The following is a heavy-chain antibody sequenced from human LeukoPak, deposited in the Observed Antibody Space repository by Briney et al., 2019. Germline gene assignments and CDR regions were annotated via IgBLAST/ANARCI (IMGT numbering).Heavy chain of an antibody. Sequence: GGSLRLSCVASGFIFSNNDMHWVRQAPGKGLDWVAFIQYDGSSIHYADSVKGRFTTSRDNYKNTVYLQMNSLRAEDTAVYYCARESSTTRIGGLDVRGQGTTVIVSS. CDR3: ARESSTTRIGGLDV. D-gene: IGHD2-2*01. J-gene: IGHJ6*02. CDR2: IQYDGSSI. CDR1: GFIFSNND. V-gene: IGHV3-30*02.